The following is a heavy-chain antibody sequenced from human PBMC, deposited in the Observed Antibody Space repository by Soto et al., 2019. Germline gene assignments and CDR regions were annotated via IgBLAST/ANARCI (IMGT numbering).Heavy chain of an antibody. CDR3: TTEGLKGYSAFDY. CDR2: IKSKTDGGTT. J-gene: IGHJ4*02. D-gene: IGHD5-18*01. V-gene: IGHV3-15*01. CDR1: GFTFSNAW. Sequence: GGSLRLSCAASGFTFSNAWMSWVRQAPGKGLEWVGRIKSKTDGGTTDYAAPVKGRFTISRDDSKNTLYLQMNSLKTEDTAVYYCTTEGLKGYSAFDYWGQGTLVTVSS.